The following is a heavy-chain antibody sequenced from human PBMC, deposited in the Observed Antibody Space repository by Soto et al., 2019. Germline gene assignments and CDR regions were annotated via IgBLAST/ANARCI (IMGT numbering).Heavy chain of an antibody. D-gene: IGHD3-16*01. V-gene: IGHV3-7*05. CDR2: IKPDGSEQ. J-gene: IGHJ4*02. CDR1: GFTCSGCW. CDR3: TSFGMANY. Sequence: EVHLVESGGGLVQPGGSLRLSCAGSGFTCSGCWLSWVRQAPGRGLQWVANIKPDGSEQWYVDSVKGRFTISRDDAKNSMYLQMNSLSPEDTAIYYCTSFGMANYWGQGIRVTVSS.